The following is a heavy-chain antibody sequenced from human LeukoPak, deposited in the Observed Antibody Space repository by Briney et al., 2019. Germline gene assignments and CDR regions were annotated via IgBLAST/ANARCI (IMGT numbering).Heavy chain of an antibody. V-gene: IGHV1-2*02. J-gene: IGHJ4*02. D-gene: IGHD6-13*01. CDR2: INPNSGGT. CDR1: GYTFTGYY. CDR3: VREADSNSWYPTFDY. Sequence: ASVKVSCKASGYTFTGYYIHWARQAPGQGLEWMGWINPNSGGTNYAQKFQGRVTMTRDTSISTAYMELNRLRSDDTAVYCCVREADSNSWYPTFDYWGQGTLVTVSS.